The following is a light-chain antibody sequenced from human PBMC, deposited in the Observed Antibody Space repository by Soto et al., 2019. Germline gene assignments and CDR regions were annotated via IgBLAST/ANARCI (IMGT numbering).Light chain of an antibody. CDR1: QSISSY. V-gene: IGKV1-17*01. Sequence: DIQMTQSPSSLSASVGDRVTITCRASQSISSYLNWYQQKPGKAPKLLIYAASSLQSGVPSRFSGSGSGTEFTLTIRSLQPEDFATYFCLQHNSYIGTWTFGQGTKVE. CDR2: AAS. CDR3: LQHNSYIGTWT. J-gene: IGKJ1*01.